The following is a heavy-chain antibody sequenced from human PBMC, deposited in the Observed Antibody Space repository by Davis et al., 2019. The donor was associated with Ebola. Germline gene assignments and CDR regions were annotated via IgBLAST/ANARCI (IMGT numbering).Heavy chain of an antibody. V-gene: IGHV3-15*01. Sequence: GESLKISCAASGFTFSNAWMSWVRQAPGKGLEWVGRIKSKTDGGTTDYAAPVKGRFTISRDDSKNTLYLQMNSLKTEDTAVYYCTTDIAVVTPDYWGQGTLVTVSS. CDR2: IKSKTDGGTT. D-gene: IGHD4-23*01. CDR1: GFTFSNAW. CDR3: TTDIAVVTPDY. J-gene: IGHJ4*02.